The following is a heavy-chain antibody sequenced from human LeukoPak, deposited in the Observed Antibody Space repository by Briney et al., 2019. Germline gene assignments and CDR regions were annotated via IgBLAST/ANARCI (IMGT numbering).Heavy chain of an antibody. D-gene: IGHD4-23*01. Sequence: PGGSLRLSCAASGFTFSSYSMNWVRQAPGKGLEWVSSISSGSSYIYYADSVKGRFTISRDNAKNSLYLQMNSLSAEDTAVYYCASGNPCDYWGQGTLVTVSS. J-gene: IGHJ4*02. CDR1: GFTFSSYS. V-gene: IGHV3-21*01. CDR2: ISSGSSYI. CDR3: ASGNPCDY.